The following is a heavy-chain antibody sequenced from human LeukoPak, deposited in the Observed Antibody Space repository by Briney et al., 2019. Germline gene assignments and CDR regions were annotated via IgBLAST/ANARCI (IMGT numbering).Heavy chain of an antibody. Sequence: GASVKVSCKASGYTFTGYYMHWVRQAPGQGLEWMGWINPSSGGTNYAQKFQGRVTMTRDTSISTAYMELSWLRSDDTAVYYCASVGFDDAFDIWGQGTMVTVSS. J-gene: IGHJ3*02. V-gene: IGHV1-2*02. CDR2: INPSSGGT. CDR1: GYTFTGYY. D-gene: IGHD3-10*01. CDR3: ASVGFDDAFDI.